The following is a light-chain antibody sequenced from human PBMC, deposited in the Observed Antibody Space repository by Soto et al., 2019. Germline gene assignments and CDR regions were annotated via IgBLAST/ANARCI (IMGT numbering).Light chain of an antibody. CDR2: RNN. J-gene: IGLJ2*01. V-gene: IGLV1-47*01. CDR1: DSNIGRNS. CDR3: AAWDDSLNGPVL. Sequence: QSVLTQPPSASGTPGQRVSISCSGSDSNIGRNSVYWYHQLPGAAPRLLISRNNQRPSGVPDRVSGSKSGTSASLAISGLRPEDEADYYCAAWDDSLNGPVLFGGGTKLTVL.